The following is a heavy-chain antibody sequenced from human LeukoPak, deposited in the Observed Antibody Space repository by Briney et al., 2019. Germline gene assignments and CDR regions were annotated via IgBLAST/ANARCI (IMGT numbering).Heavy chain of an antibody. V-gene: IGHV4-39*01. J-gene: IGHJ3*02. CDR1: GGSISSSSYY. CDR3: ARHPIAVAGETDAFDI. D-gene: IGHD6-19*01. Sequence: PSETLSLTCTVSGGSISSSSYYWGWIRQPPGKGLEWIGSIYYSGSTYYNPSLKSRVTISVDTSKNQFSLKLSSVTAADTAVYYCARHPIAVAGETDAFDIWGQGTMVTVSS. CDR2: IYYSGST.